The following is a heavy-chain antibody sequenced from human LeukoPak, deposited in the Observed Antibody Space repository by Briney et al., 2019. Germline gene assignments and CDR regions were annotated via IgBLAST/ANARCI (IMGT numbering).Heavy chain of an antibody. CDR1: GFAFSSYG. D-gene: IGHD3-9*01. J-gene: IGHJ4*02. CDR2: IWYDGRNK. CDR3: AKDILTGYLDY. Sequence: GGSLRLSCAASGFAFSSYGMHWVRQAPGKGLEWVAIIWYDGRNKYYADSVKGRFTISRDNPKNTLFLQMDSLRAEDTAVYYCAKDILTGYLDYWGQGTLVTVSS. V-gene: IGHV3-33*06.